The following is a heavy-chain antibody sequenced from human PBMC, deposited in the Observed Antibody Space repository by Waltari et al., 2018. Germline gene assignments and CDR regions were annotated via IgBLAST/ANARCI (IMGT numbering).Heavy chain of an antibody. CDR1: GYSFTTYW. V-gene: IGHV5-51*01. Sequence: EVQLVQSGAEVKRPGESLKISCKTSGYSFTTYWISWVRQMPGKGLEWMGAIDPSDSDTRYSPSFQCQVTISADKSISTAYLQWSSLRASDSATYYCAKHGYSGAYLGGRGLDSWGQGVVVTVSS. D-gene: IGHD6-25*01. CDR2: IDPSDSDT. CDR3: AKHGYSGAYLGGRGLDS. J-gene: IGHJ4*03.